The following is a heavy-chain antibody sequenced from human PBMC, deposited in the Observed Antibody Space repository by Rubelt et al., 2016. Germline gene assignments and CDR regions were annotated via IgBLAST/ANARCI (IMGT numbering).Heavy chain of an antibody. D-gene: IGHD6-19*01. CDR3: ARHTGIAVAGPIDY. V-gene: IGHV4-61*05. CDR2: IYYRGST. CDR1: DDSISSTGYF. Sequence: QLQVQESGPGLVKPSETLSLTCSVSDDSISSTGYFWGWIRQPPGKGLEWIGYIYYRGSTNYNPSLKSRVTIAVDTSKNQFSLKRSSVTAADTAVYYCARHTGIAVAGPIDYWGQGTLVTVSS. J-gene: IGHJ4*02.